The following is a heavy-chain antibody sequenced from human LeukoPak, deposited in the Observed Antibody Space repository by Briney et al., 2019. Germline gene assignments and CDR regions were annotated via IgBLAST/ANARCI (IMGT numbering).Heavy chain of an antibody. J-gene: IGHJ3*02. CDR1: GGSISSYY. CDR2: IYDSGST. Sequence: SETLSLTCTVSGGSISSYYWSWIRQPPGKGLEWIGYIYDSGSTNYNPSLKSRVTISVDTSKNQFSLKLSSVTAADTAVYYCARDRNSSSSRWELPYLDAFDIWGQGTMVTVSS. CDR3: ARDRNSSSSRWELPYLDAFDI. D-gene: IGHD6-13*01. V-gene: IGHV4-59*01.